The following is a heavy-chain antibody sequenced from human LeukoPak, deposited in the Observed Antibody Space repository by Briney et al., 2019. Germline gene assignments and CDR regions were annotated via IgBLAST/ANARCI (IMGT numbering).Heavy chain of an antibody. Sequence: GRSLRLSCAASGFTFSSYGMHWVRQAPGKGLEWVALIGYDGTNEYYADSVKGRFTISRDNAKNSLYLQMNSLRAEDTAVYYCATVRCSGGSCFYNFDHWGQGSLVTVSS. CDR1: GFTFSSYG. J-gene: IGHJ4*02. CDR3: ATVRCSGGSCFYNFDH. CDR2: IGYDGTNE. V-gene: IGHV3-33*03. D-gene: IGHD2-15*01.